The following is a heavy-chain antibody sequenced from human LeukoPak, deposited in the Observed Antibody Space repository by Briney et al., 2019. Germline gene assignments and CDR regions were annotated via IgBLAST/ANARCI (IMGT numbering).Heavy chain of an antibody. CDR1: GFTFSSYG. Sequence: GGSLRLSCAASGFTFSSYGMHWVRQAPGKGLEWVAVIWYDGSNKCYADSVKGRFTISRDNSKNTLYLQMNSLRAEDTAVYYCARGGPGNYYDSSGSTRYLDAFDIWGQGTMVTVSS. V-gene: IGHV3-33*01. D-gene: IGHD3-22*01. CDR3: ARGGPGNYYDSSGSTRYLDAFDI. J-gene: IGHJ3*02. CDR2: IWYDGSNK.